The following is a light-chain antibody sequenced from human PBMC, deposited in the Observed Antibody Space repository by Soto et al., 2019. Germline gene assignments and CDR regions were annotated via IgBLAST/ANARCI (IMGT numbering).Light chain of an antibody. CDR1: QSVSSSY. J-gene: IGKJ1*01. Sequence: EIVLTQSPGTLSLSPGDRATLSCRASQSVSSSYLAWYQHKPGQAPRLLIYGASSRAPGIPDSFSGSGSGTDFTLTISRLEPEDFAVYYCQQYGTSPWTFGQGTKVEIK. CDR3: QQYGTSPWT. CDR2: GAS. V-gene: IGKV3-20*01.